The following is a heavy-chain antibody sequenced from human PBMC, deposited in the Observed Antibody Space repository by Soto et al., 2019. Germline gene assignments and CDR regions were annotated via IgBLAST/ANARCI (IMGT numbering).Heavy chain of an antibody. CDR2: ISGSGGST. Sequence: EVQLLESGGGLVQPGGSLRLSCAASGFSFSSSAMSWVRQAPGKGLEWVSAISGSGGSTYYADSVKGRFTISRDNSKNTLYLQMNSLRAEDTAVYYCAKYYGDYVRYFDYWGQGTLVTVSS. CDR3: AKYYGDYVRYFDY. J-gene: IGHJ4*02. D-gene: IGHD4-17*01. CDR1: GFSFSSSA. V-gene: IGHV3-23*01.